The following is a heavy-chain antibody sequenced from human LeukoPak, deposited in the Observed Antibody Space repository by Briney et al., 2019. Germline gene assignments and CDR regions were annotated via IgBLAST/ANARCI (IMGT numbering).Heavy chain of an antibody. D-gene: IGHD4-17*01. V-gene: IGHV1-2*02. J-gene: IGHJ4*02. CDR3: ARGEDYGDYFDY. CDR1: GYTFTGYY. Sequence: ASVKVSCKASGYTFTGYYMHWVRQAPGQGLEWMGWINPNSGGTNYAQKFQGRVTMTRDTSISTAYMELSRLRSGDTAVYYCARGEDYGDYFDYWGQGTLVTVSS. CDR2: INPNSGGT.